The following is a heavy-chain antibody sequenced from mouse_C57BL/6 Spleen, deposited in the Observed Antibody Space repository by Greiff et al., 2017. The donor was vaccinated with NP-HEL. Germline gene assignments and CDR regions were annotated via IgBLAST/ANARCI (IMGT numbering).Heavy chain of an antibody. Sequence: VQVVESGAELVKPGASVKLSCKASGYTFTEYTIHWVKQRSGQGLEWIGWFYPGSGSITYNEKFKDKATLTADKSSGTVYMELSRLTSEDSAVYFCARHDGRLPYSKGAMDYWGQGTSVTVSS. D-gene: IGHD2-5*01. J-gene: IGHJ4*01. CDR3: ARHDGRLPYSKGAMDY. CDR2: FYPGSGSI. CDR1: GYTFTEYT. V-gene: IGHV1-62-2*01.